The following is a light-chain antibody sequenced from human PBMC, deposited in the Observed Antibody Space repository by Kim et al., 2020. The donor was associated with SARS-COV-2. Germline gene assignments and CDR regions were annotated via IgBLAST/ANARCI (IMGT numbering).Light chain of an antibody. CDR2: GAS. V-gene: IGKV3-20*01. CDR3: QQYATPPLS. CDR1: QTVTNSY. Sequence: SPGERGTLSCRASQTVTNSYLAWYQHKPGQAPRLLIFGASSRATGIPDRFSGSGSETDFTLTIGSLEPEDFAVYYCQQYATPPLSVVGGTKVDIK. J-gene: IGKJ4*01.